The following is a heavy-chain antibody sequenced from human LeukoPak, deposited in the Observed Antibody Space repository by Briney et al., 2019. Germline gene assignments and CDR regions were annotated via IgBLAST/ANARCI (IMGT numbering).Heavy chain of an antibody. CDR2: IWYDGSNK. CDR1: GFTFSSYG. Sequence: GGSLRLSCAASGFTFSSYGMPWVRQAPGKGLEWVAVIWYDGSNKYYADSVKGRFTISRDNSKNTLYLQMNSLRAEDTAVYYCARDRGFWSGFDYWGQGTLVTVSS. V-gene: IGHV3-33*01. J-gene: IGHJ4*02. D-gene: IGHD3-3*01. CDR3: ARDRGFWSGFDY.